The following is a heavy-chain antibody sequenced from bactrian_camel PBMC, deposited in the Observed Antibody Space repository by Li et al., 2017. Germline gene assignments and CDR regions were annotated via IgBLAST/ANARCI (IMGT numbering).Heavy chain of an antibody. D-gene: IGHD6*01. V-gene: IGHV3S10*01. CDR2: IASDGNT. Sequence: VQLVESGGGLVQPGGSLRLSCASSLFTFPYMTWVRQAPGKEREGVAQIASDGNTNYADPVKGRFTVSRDSAKNTVYLQMNDLKPEDTAVYYCAAELDGGAWYRADYGYWGQGTQVTVS. CDR3: AAELDGGAWYRADYGY. J-gene: IGHJ6*01. CDR1: LFTFPY.